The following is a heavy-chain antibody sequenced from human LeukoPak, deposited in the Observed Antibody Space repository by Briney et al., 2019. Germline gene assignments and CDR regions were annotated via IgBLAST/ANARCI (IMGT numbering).Heavy chain of an antibody. V-gene: IGHV3-23*01. CDR3: AKQARPFLHTDYFDY. CDR2: ISGSGGST. CDR1: GFTFSSYA. J-gene: IGHJ4*02. Sequence: GGSLRLSCAASGFTFSSYAMSWVRQAPGKGLGWVSAISGSGGSTYYADSVKGRFTISRDNSKNTLYLQTNSLRAEDTAVYYCAKQARPFLHTDYFDYWGQGTLVTVSS. D-gene: IGHD2/OR15-2a*01.